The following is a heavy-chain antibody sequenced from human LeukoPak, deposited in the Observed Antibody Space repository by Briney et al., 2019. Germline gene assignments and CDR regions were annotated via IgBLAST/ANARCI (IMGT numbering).Heavy chain of an antibody. Sequence: ASVKVSCKASGFTLTVYYIHWVRQATGQGLEWMGWINPNSGGTKFAQKFQGRVTMTRDTSISTAYMELSSLRSDDTAVYYCARDSVAAGTEFDWWGQGTLVTVSS. J-gene: IGHJ4*02. CDR2: INPNSGGT. D-gene: IGHD6-13*01. CDR3: ARDSVAAGTEFDW. CDR1: GFTLTVYY. V-gene: IGHV1-2*02.